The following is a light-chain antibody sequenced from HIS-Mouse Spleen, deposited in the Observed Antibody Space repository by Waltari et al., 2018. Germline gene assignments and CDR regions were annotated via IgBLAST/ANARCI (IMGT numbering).Light chain of an antibody. CDR1: QSISSW. J-gene: IGKJ4*01. CDR3: QQYNSYSLT. CDR2: KAS. Sequence: DIQMTQSPSTLSASVGDRVTIACRASQSISSWLAWYQQKPGKAPKLLIYKASSLESGVPSRFSGSGSGTEFTLTISSLQPDDFATYYCQQYNSYSLTFGGGTKVEIK. V-gene: IGKV1-5*03.